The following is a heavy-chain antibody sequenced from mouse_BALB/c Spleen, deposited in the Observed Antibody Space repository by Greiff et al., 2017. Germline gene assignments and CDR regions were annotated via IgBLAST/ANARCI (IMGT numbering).Heavy chain of an antibody. Sequence: EVQLQQSGPELVKPGASVKISCKASGYSFTGYYMHWVKQSHVKSLEWIGRINPYNGATSYNQNFKDKASLTVDKSSSTAYMELHSLTSEDSAVYYCAPDGNYDAMDYWGQGTSVTVSS. J-gene: IGHJ4*01. D-gene: IGHD2-1*01. CDR1: GYSFTGYY. CDR3: APDGNYDAMDY. CDR2: INPYNGAT. V-gene: IGHV1-26*01.